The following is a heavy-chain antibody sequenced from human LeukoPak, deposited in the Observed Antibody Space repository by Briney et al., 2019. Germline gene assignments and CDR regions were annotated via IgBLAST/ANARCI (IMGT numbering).Heavy chain of an antibody. CDR1: GFTVNSNY. D-gene: IGHD3/OR15-3a*01. CDR2: IYSGGRT. CDR3: ARGYIIGPTTDY. V-gene: IGHV3-53*01. Sequence: GGSLRLSCSASGFTVNSNYMTWVRQAPGKGLEWVSLIYSGGRTYYADFVKGRFIISRDNSKNTLYLQMNNLRAEDTAVYYCARGYIIGPTTDYWGQGTLVTVSS. J-gene: IGHJ4*02.